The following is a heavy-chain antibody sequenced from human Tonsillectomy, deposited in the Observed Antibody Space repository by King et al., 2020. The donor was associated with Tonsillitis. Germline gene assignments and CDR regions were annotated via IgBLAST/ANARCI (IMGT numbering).Heavy chain of an antibody. J-gene: IGHJ5*02. CDR1: GGSISTYY. CDR3: ARDRWFDP. V-gene: IGHV4-59*01. CDR2: IYYTGST. Sequence: QLQESGPGLVKPSETLSLTCTVSGGSISTYYWSWIRQPPGKGLEWIGCIYYTGSTNYNPSLKSRVTISVDTSKNQFSLKLSSVTAADTAVYYCARDRWFDPWGQGTLVTVSS.